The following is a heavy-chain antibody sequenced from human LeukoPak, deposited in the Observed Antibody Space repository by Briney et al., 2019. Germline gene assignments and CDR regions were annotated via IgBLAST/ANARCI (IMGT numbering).Heavy chain of an antibody. Sequence: GGSLRLSCAASGFTFSSYSMNWVRQAPGKGLEWVSYISSSSSTIYYADSVKGRFTISRDNAKNSLYLQMNSLRAEDTAVYYCARGLTTVTPPNWFDPWGQGTLVTVSS. CDR2: ISSSSSTI. J-gene: IGHJ5*02. V-gene: IGHV3-48*01. CDR1: GFTFSSYS. CDR3: ARGLTTVTPPNWFDP. D-gene: IGHD4-17*01.